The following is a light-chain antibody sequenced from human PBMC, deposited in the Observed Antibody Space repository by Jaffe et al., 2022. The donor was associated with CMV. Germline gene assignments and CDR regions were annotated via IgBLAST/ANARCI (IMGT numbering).Light chain of an antibody. J-gene: IGKJ5*01. CDR1: QTVSSSY. CDR3: QQHGTSPIT. V-gene: IGKV3-20*01. CDR2: GAS. Sequence: EIVLTQSPGTLSLSPGERATLSCRASQTVSSSYLAWYQQKPGQAPSLLIYGASSRATGIPDRFSGSGSGTDFTLTISRLEPGDFAVYYCQQHGTSPITFGQGTRLEIK.